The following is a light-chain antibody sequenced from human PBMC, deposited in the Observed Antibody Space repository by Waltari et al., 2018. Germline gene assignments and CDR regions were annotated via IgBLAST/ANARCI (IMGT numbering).Light chain of an antibody. CDR3: MQGTHWPLT. Sequence: DVGLTQSPLSLHVTLGQPASISCKSSQSLVHSDGNTYLAWFHQRPGQSPRRLIYKVSNRESGVPDRISASGSGTDFTLKISRVEAEDVGVYYCMQGTHWPLTFGGGTKVEIK. V-gene: IGKV2-30*02. CDR1: QSLVHSDGNTY. CDR2: KVS. J-gene: IGKJ4*01.